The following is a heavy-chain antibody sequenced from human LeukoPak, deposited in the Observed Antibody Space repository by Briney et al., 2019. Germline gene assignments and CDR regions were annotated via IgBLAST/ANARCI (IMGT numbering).Heavy chain of an antibody. CDR1: GDTFSTYD. D-gene: IGHD1-7*01. CDR2: VNPKSGHT. V-gene: IGHV1-8*01. J-gene: IGHJ5*02. CDR3: ARGVVGGTTVGP. Sequence: GPSVKVSCKASGDTFSTYDVNWVRQATGQGLEWMGWVNPKSGHTAYAQKFQGRVTMTSDTSTAFLELSSLRFEDTAVYFCARGVVGGTTVGPWGQGTLVTVSS.